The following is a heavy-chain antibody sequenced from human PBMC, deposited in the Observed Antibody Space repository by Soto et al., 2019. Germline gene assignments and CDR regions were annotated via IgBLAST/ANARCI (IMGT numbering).Heavy chain of an antibody. V-gene: IGHV3-30*18. Sequence: QVQLVESGGGVVQPGRSLRLSCAASGFTFSSYGMHWVRQAPGKGLEWVAVISYDGSNKYYADSVKGRFTISRDNSKNTLYLQMNSLRAEDTAVYYCAKAAGIAAAYYYGMDVWGQGTTVTGSS. CDR2: ISYDGSNK. D-gene: IGHD6-13*01. J-gene: IGHJ6*02. CDR1: GFTFSSYG. CDR3: AKAAGIAAAYYYGMDV.